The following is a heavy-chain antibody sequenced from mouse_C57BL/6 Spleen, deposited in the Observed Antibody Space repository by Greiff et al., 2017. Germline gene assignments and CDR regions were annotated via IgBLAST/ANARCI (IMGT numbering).Heavy chain of an antibody. CDR3: ARGVWLRRNWFAY. D-gene: IGHD2-2*01. CDR1: GYTFTSYW. V-gene: IGHV1-59*01. CDR2: IDPSDSYT. J-gene: IGHJ3*01. Sequence: VQLQQPGAELVRPGTSVKLSCKASGYTFTSYWMHWVKQRPGQGLEWIGVIDPSDSYTNYNQKFKGKATLTVDTSSSTAYMQLSSLTSEDSAVYYCARGVWLRRNWFAYWGQGTLVTVSA.